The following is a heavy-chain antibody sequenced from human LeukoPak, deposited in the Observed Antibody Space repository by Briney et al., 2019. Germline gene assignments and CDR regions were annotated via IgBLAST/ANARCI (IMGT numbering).Heavy chain of an antibody. D-gene: IGHD3-22*01. CDR2: ISGSGGST. Sequence: PGGSLGLSCAASGFTFSSYAMSWVRQAPGKGLEWVSAISGSGGSTYYADSVKGRFTISRDNSKNTLYLQMNSLRAEGTAVYYCAKDRPSYDSSGYYYGYWGQGTLVTVSS. CDR3: AKDRPSYDSSGYYYGY. CDR1: GFTFSSYA. V-gene: IGHV3-23*01. J-gene: IGHJ4*02.